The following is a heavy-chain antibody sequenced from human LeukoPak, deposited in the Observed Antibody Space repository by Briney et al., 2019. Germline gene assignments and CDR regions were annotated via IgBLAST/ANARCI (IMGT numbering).Heavy chain of an antibody. CDR1: GYTFTGYY. J-gene: IGHJ4*02. CDR2: INPNSGGT. V-gene: IGHV1-2*02. CDR3: ARDSSAWMKGFWSGYYPTFDY. D-gene: IGHD3-3*01. Sequence: GASVKVSCKASGYTFTGYYMHWVRQAPGQGLEWMGWINPNSGGTNYAQKFQGRVTMTRDTSISTAYMELSRLRSDDTAVYYCARDSSAWMKGFWSGYYPTFDYWGQGTLVTVSS.